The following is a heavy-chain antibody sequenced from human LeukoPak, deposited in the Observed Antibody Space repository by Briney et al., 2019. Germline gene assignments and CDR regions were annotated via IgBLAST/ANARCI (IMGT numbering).Heavy chain of an antibody. CDR3: ARSCSSTSCYSYYYGMDV. D-gene: IGHD2-2*02. Sequence: SETLSLTCTVSGGSLSSGSYYWSWLRQPAGKGLEWLGRIYTSGSTNYNPSLKSRVTISVGESKNQFSLKLSCVTAADTAVYYCARSCSSTSCYSYYYGMDVWGQGTTVTVSS. CDR2: IYTSGST. CDR1: GGSLSSGSYY. V-gene: IGHV4-61*02. J-gene: IGHJ6*02.